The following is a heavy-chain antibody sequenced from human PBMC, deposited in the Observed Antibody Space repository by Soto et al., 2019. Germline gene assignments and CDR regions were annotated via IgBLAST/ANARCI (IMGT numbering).Heavy chain of an antibody. CDR3: ARDRNYYGSGTKYYYGMDV. J-gene: IGHJ6*02. CDR2: ISSSSSYI. V-gene: IGHV3-21*01. Sequence: EVQLVESGGGLVKPGGSLRLSCAASGFTFSSYSMNWVRQAPGKGLEWVSSISSSSSYIYYADSEKGRFTISRDNAKNSLYLQMNSLRAEDTAVYYCARDRNYYGSGTKYYYGMDVWGQGTTVTVSS. CDR1: GFTFSSYS. D-gene: IGHD3-10*01.